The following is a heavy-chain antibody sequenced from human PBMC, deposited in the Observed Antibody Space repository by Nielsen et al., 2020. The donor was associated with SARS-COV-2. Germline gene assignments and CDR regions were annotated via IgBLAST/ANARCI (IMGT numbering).Heavy chain of an antibody. CDR1: GGSFSGYY. J-gene: IGHJ2*01. CDR2: INHSGST. CDR3: ARDSVLLWYFDL. V-gene: IGHV4-34*01. Sequence: GSLRLSCAVYGGSFSGYYWSWIRQPPGKGLEWIGEINHSGSTNYNPSLKSRVTISVDTSKNQFSLKLSSVTAADTAVYYCARDSVLLWYFDLWGRGTLVTVSS. D-gene: IGHD3-10*01.